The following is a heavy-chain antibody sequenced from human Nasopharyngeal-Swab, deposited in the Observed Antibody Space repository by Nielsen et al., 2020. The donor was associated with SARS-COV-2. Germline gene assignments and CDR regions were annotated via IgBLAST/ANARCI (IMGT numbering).Heavy chain of an antibody. J-gene: IGHJ3*02. CDR3: ARWGGLPNDAFDI. CDR2: IIPIFGTA. CDR1: AGSFSSYA. D-gene: IGHD3-16*01. V-gene: IGHV1-69*13. Sequence: SAKVSCNASAGSFSSYATSWVRQAPAQGLEWLGGIIPIFGTANYAQKFQGRVTIIADESTSTAYMELSSLRSEDTAVYYCARWGGLPNDAFDIWGQGTMVTVSS.